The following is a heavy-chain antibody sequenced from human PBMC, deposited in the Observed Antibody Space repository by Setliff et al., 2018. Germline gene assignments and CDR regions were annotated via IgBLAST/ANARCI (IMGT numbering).Heavy chain of an antibody. D-gene: IGHD3-22*01. J-gene: IGHJ6*03. CDR1: GYTFTDYA. Sequence: ASVKVSCKASGYTFTDYAMHWVRQAPGQRLEWMGWINPGNGNTKYSQKFQGRVTITRDTSASTAYMELSSLRSVDTAVYYCARDKGYDSSGYYFYYYYYMDVWGKGTTVTVS. CDR3: ARDKGYDSSGYYFYYYYYMDV. V-gene: IGHV1-3*01. CDR2: INPGNGNT.